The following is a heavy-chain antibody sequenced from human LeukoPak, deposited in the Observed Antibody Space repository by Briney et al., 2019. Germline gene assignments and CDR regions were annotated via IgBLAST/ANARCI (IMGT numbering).Heavy chain of an antibody. CDR2: IKQDGSEK. D-gene: IGHD5-24*01. V-gene: IGHV3-7*03. J-gene: IGHJ3*02. CDR1: GFTFSSYW. Sequence: GGSLRLSCAASGFTFSSYWMSWVRQAPGKGLEWVANIKQDGSEKYYVDSVKGRFTISRDNAKNSLYLQMNSLRAEDTAVYYCARVGEMATIANDAFDIWGQGTMVTVSP. CDR3: ARVGEMATIANDAFDI.